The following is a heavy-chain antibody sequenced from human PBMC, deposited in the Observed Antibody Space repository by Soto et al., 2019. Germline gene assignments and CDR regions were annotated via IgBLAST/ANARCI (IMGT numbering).Heavy chain of an antibody. CDR1: GYTFSNAW. CDR3: TTGYCSGGSCSYYYYGTDV. J-gene: IGHJ6*02. CDR2: IKSKTDGGTT. D-gene: IGHD2-15*01. Sequence: PGGSLRLSCAASGYTFSNAWMNWVRQAPGKGLEWVGRIKSKTDGGTTDYAAPVKGRFTISRDDSKNTLYLQMNSLKTEDTAVYYCTTGYCSGGSCSYYYYGTDVWGQGTTVTVSS. V-gene: IGHV3-15*07.